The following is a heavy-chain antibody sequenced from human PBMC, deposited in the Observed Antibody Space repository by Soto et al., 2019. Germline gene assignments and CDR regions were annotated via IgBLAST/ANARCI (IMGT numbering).Heavy chain of an antibody. CDR3: ARGELLSGLST. CDR1: GGSISSYY. D-gene: IGHD3-10*01. CDR2: IYYSGST. V-gene: IGHV4-59*01. J-gene: IGHJ4*02. Sequence: PSETLSLTCPVSGGSISSYYWSWIRQPPGKGLEWIGYIYYSGSTNYNPSLKSRVTISVDTSKNQFSLKLSSVTAADTAVYYCARGELLSGLSTWGQGTLVTVPQ.